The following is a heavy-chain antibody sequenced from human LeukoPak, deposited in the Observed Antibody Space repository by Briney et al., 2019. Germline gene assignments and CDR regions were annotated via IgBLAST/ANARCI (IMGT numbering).Heavy chain of an antibody. D-gene: IGHD2-2*01. CDR1: GFTFISYG. Sequence: PGGSLRLSCAASGFTFISYGMHWVRQAPGKGLEWVAFIRYDGSNKYYADSVKGRFTISRDNTLYLQMNSLRPEDTAVYYCAKDHCSSTSCFYFDYWGQGTLVTVSS. V-gene: IGHV3-30*02. CDR3: AKDHCSSTSCFYFDY. CDR2: IRYDGSNK. J-gene: IGHJ4*02.